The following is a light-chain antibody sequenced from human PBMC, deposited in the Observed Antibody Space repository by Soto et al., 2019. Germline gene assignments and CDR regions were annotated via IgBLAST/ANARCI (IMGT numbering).Light chain of an antibody. V-gene: IGLV1-44*01. CDR1: SFNIGSNP. CDR3: AAWDDSLEGVV. CDR2: TNN. Sequence: QSVLTQPPSASGTPGQRVTISCSGSSFNIGSNPVSWYQHLPGTAPKVLIFTNNQRPSGVPDRVSGSKSGTSASLAISGLRSEDEAHYYCAAWDDSLEGVVLGGGTQLTVL. J-gene: IGLJ3*02.